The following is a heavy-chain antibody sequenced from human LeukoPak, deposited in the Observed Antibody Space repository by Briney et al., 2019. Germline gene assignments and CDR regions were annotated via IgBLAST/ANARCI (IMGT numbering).Heavy chain of an antibody. J-gene: IGHJ4*02. CDR3: ARSRGSSGWSRDFDY. D-gene: IGHD6-19*01. Sequence: GGSLRLSCTASGFTFGDYTMSWFRQAPGKGLEWVSVINSGGNTNYADSVKGRFTISRDNSKNTLYLQMNSLRTEDTAVYYCARSRGSSGWSRDFDYWGQGTLVTVSS. CDR1: GFTFGDYT. CDR2: INSGGNT. V-gene: IGHV3-66*01.